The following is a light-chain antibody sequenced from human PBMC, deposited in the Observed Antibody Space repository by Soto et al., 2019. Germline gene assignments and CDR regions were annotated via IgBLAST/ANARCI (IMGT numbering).Light chain of an antibody. J-gene: IGKJ1*01. CDR3: QQFAISTT. V-gene: IGKV1-5*01. Sequence: DIQMTQSPSTLSASVGDRVTIPFRASQSISSWLAWYQQKPGKAPKLLIYDASSLESGVPSRFSGSGSGTDFTLTISSLQPDDFATYYCQQFAISTTFGQGTKVDIK. CDR2: DAS. CDR1: QSISSW.